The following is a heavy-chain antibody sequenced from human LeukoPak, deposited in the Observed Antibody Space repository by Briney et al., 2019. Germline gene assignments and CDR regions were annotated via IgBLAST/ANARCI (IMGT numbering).Heavy chain of an antibody. Sequence: GGSLRLSCAASGFTFSSYGMHWVRQAPGKGLEWVANIKQDGSEKYYVDSVKGRFTISRDNAKNSLYLQMNSLRAEDTAVYYCAREGIVATIYDYWGQGTLVTVSS. V-gene: IGHV3-7*01. CDR2: IKQDGSEK. J-gene: IGHJ4*02. CDR3: AREGIVATIYDY. D-gene: IGHD5-12*01. CDR1: GFTFSSYG.